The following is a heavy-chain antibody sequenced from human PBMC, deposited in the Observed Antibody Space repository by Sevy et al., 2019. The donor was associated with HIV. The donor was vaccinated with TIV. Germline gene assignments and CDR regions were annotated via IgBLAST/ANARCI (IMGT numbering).Heavy chain of an antibody. CDR1: GFTFSSYV. Sequence: GGSLRLSCAASGFTFSSYVMTWVRQAPGKGLEWVSTIGGSGGSTYYAYSGKGRFTIPRNNSKNTLYLQMNSLRAEETAVYYCASSSGYNSWGQGTLVTVSS. CDR2: IGGSGGST. V-gene: IGHV3-23*01. J-gene: IGHJ5*02. CDR3: ASSSGYNS. D-gene: IGHD3-22*01.